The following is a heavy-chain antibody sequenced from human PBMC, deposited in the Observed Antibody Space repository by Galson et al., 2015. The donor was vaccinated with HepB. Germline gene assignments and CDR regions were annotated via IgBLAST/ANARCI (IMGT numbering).Heavy chain of an antibody. Sequence: SETLSLTCTVSGGSISSSSYYWGWIRQPPGTGLEWIGSIYYSGSTYYNPSLKSRVTISVDTSKNQFSLKLSSVTAADTAVYYCARRLRFLEWLPPTDLEYYGMDVWGQGTTVTVSS. CDR3: ARRLRFLEWLPPTDLEYYGMDV. CDR1: GGSISSSSYY. V-gene: IGHV4-39*01. D-gene: IGHD3-3*01. J-gene: IGHJ6*02. CDR2: IYYSGST.